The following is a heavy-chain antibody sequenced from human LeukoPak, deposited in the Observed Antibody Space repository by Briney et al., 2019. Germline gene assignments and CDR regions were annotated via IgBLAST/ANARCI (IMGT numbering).Heavy chain of an antibody. CDR2: INHSGST. J-gene: IGHJ3*02. CDR3: ARALGIAAAGDAFDI. Sequence: SETLSLTCAVYGGSFSGYYWSWIRQPPGKGLEWIGEINHSGSTNYNPSLKSRVTISVDTSKNQFSLKLSSVTAADTAVYYCARALGIAAAGDAFDIWGQGTMVTVSS. V-gene: IGHV4-34*01. D-gene: IGHD6-13*01. CDR1: GGSFSGYY.